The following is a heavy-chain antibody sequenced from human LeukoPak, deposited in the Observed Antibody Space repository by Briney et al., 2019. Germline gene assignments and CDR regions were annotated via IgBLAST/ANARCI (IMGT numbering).Heavy chain of an antibody. V-gene: IGHV3-20*04. CDR1: GFTFDDYG. CDR3: ARDGSSGWYGGDFDY. Sequence: GGSLRLSCAASGFTFDDYGMSWVRQAPGKGLEWVSGINWNGGSTGYADSVKGRFTISRDNAKNSLYLQMNSLRAEDTALYYCARDGSSGWYGGDFDYWGQGTLDTVSS. J-gene: IGHJ4*02. D-gene: IGHD6-13*01. CDR2: INWNGGST.